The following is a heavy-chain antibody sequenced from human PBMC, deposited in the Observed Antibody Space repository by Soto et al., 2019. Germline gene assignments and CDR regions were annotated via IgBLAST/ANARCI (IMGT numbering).Heavy chain of an antibody. J-gene: IGHJ4*02. D-gene: IGHD3-16*01. Sequence: ASVKVSCKASGYTFDSYGLNWVRQAPGQGLEWMGWISTYTGNTDYPQKFQGRVTMTTDTSTNTAFLDLRSLTSDDTAVYYCVRDVSVPYGNLGGYWGQGTLVTVS. CDR1: GYTFDSYG. CDR3: VRDVSVPYGNLGGY. CDR2: ISTYTGNT. V-gene: IGHV1-18*01.